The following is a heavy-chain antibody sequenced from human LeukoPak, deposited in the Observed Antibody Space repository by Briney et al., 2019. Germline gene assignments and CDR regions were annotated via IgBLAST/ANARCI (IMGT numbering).Heavy chain of an antibody. CDR1: GFIFSSYW. J-gene: IGHJ4*02. CDR3: ANDSDYYDRSGYFYWGGVTDY. V-gene: IGHV3-7*05. CDR2: ITKDGREK. D-gene: IGHD3-22*01. Sequence: GRSLTPSWAVAGFIFSSYWMRWVRQVPGEGLEWVATITKDGREKYYGDTGNSRYANTRDNAKNSPSLQMSSLRAKDTGVYYCANDSDYYDRSGYFYWGGVTDYWGQGTLVTVSS.